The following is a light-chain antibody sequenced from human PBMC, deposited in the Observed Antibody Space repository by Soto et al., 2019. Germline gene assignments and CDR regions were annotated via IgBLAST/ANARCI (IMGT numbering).Light chain of an antibody. Sequence: QSVLTQPPSTSGTPGQRVTISCSGGSSNIGSNSVSWYQLLPGTAPKLLISTNNQRPSGVPDRFSGSKSGTSASLAIGGLQSEDEADYYCASWDDSLSGVVFGGGTQLTVL. V-gene: IGLV1-44*01. CDR3: ASWDDSLSGVV. CDR2: TNN. CDR1: SSNIGSNS. J-gene: IGLJ2*01.